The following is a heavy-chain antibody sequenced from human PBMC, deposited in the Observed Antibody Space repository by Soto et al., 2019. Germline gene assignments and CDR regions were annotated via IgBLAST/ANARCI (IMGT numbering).Heavy chain of an antibody. CDR2: IYHGGYT. D-gene: IGHD4-17*01. V-gene: IGHV4-30-2*01. Sequence: QLQLQESGSGLVKPSQTLSLTCAVSGGSISSGGYSWSWIRQPPGKGLEWIGYIYHGGYTYYNPSLKSRVTISVDRSKHQFSLKLSSVTAADTAVYYCARAHYGDYGYGMDVWGQGTTVTVSS. CDR1: GGSISSGGYS. CDR3: ARAHYGDYGYGMDV. J-gene: IGHJ6*02.